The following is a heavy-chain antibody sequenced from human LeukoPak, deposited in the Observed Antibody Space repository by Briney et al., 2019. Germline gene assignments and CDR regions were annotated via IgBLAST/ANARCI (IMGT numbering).Heavy chain of an antibody. V-gene: IGHV3-23*01. CDR3: VKFRGQLLSSYYFDY. CDR2: ISGSGGST. D-gene: IGHD2-2*01. CDR1: GFTFSSYA. Sequence: GGSLRLSCASSGFTFSSYAKSWVRQAPGKGLEWVSAISGSGGSTYYADSVKGRFTISRDNSKNTPYLQMNSLRGEDTAVYYCVKFRGQLLSSYYFDYWGQGTLVTVSS. J-gene: IGHJ4*02.